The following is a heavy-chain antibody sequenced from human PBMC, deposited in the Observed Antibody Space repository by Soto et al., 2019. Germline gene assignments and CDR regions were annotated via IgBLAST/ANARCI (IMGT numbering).Heavy chain of an antibody. CDR3: ARRQIPPPTRGAANARGAMDV. Sequence: QVQLVESGGGVVQPGRSLRLSCAASGFTFNNYGMHWVRQAPGKGLEWLAVIWNDGSNSSYANSVKGRFTISRDNSKNTRYLQRSSLRAEDTGVYYCARRQIPPPTRGAANARGAMDVWGQGTTVTVSS. CDR1: GFTFNNYG. V-gene: IGHV3-33*01. D-gene: IGHD6-13*01. CDR2: IWNDGSNS. J-gene: IGHJ6*02.